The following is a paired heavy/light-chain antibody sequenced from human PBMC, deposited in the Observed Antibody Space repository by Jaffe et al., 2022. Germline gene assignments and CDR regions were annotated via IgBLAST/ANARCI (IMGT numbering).Heavy chain of an antibody. CDR3: ARWMGDDAFDY. J-gene: IGHJ4*02. D-gene: IGHD1-26*01. V-gene: IGHV3-73*02. CDR1: GLTFSASA. Sequence: EVQLVESGGDLVQPGGSLKLSCAASGLTFSASAIHWVRQASGKGLEWVGRIRSKGNNYATSYAASVKGRFTISRDDSKNTAYLQMNSLKTEDTAVYYCARWMGDDAFDYWGQGTLVTVSS. CDR2: IRSKGNNYAT.
Light chain of an antibody. J-gene: IGLJ3*02. Sequence: QSMLTQPPSASGTPGQRVTISCSGSSSNIGRNYVYWYQQFPGTAPKLLIYKNNQRPSGVPDRFSGSKSGTSASLAISGLRSEDEADYYCAAWDDSLSGSNWVFGGGTKLTVL. CDR3: AAWDDSLSGSNWV. CDR1: SSNIGRNY. CDR2: KNN. V-gene: IGLV1-47*01.